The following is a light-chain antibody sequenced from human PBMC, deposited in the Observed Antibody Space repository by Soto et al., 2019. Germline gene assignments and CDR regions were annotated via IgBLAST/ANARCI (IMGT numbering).Light chain of an antibody. CDR3: QQCNTFWT. V-gene: IGKV1-5*01. J-gene: IGKJ1*01. CDR1: QNISSW. Sequence: DIQMTQSPSTLSASVGDRVTITCRASQNISSWLAWYQQKPGKAPKLLIYDVSRLESGVPSRFSGSGSGTEFTLTLSCLQSDASSTYCCQQCNTFWTFGQGTKVEI. CDR2: DVS.